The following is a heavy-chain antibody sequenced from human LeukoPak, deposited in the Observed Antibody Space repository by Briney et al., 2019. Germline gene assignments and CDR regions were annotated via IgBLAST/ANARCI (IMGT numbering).Heavy chain of an antibody. Sequence: PGGSLRLSCGASKFTFSSYSMNWVRQAPGKGLEWVSSISSSSSYIYYADSVKGRFTISRDNAKNSLYLQMNSLRAEDTAVYYCARVGPDYGERREIDYWGQGTLVTVSS. CDR1: KFTFSSYS. D-gene: IGHD4-17*01. CDR2: ISSSSSYI. V-gene: IGHV3-21*01. CDR3: ARVGPDYGERREIDY. J-gene: IGHJ4*02.